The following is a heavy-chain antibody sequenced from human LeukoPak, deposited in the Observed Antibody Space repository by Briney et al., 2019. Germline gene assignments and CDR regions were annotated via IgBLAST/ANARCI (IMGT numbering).Heavy chain of an antibody. V-gene: IGHV4-34*01. CDR3: ATQAGRKGIH. CDR2: INHSGST. J-gene: IGHJ4*01. CDR1: GGSFSGYY. Sequence: PSETLSLTCAVYGGSFSGYYWSWIRQPPGKGLEWIGEINHSGSTNYNPSLKSRVTISVDTSKNQFSLKLSSVTAADTAVYYCATQAGRKGIHRGHGTLVTVSS. D-gene: IGHD6-19*01.